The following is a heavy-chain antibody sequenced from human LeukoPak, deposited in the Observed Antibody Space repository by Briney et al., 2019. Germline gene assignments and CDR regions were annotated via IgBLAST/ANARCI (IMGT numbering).Heavy chain of an antibody. Sequence: PSETLSLTCTVSGGSISSYYWSWIRQPPGKGLEWIGYIYYSGSTNYNPSLKSRVTISVDTSKNQFSLKLSSVTAADAAVYYCARGLVGYYDSSGYYYHGDAFDIWGQGTMVTVSS. CDR2: IYYSGST. CDR3: ARGLVGYYDSSGYYYHGDAFDI. D-gene: IGHD3-22*01. CDR1: GGSISSYY. V-gene: IGHV4-59*01. J-gene: IGHJ3*02.